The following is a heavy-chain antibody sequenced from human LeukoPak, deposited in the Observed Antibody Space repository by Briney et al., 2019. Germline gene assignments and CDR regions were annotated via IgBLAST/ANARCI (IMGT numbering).Heavy chain of an antibody. CDR3: ARPGLFKGVFDD. J-gene: IGHJ3*01. CDR2: IGADGSTT. D-gene: IGHD3/OR15-3a*01. Sequence: HPGRSLRLSCAASGFTFSTYGMDWVRQAPGKGLEWVAVIGADGSTTYYAESVKGRFTISRDNSKSTLFLQMNSLRAEDTAVYYCARPGLFKGVFDDWGQGTMVTVSS. V-gene: IGHV3-33*01. CDR1: GFTFSTYG.